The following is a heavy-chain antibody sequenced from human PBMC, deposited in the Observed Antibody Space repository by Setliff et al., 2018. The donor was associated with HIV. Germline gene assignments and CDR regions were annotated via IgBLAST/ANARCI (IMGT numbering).Heavy chain of an antibody. CDR2: IFYSGST. V-gene: IGHV4-39*07. J-gene: IGHJ4*02. D-gene: IGHD1-26*01. CDR3: ARVESGILGY. Sequence: SETLSLTCTVSGGSISSSSYYWGWIRQPPGKGLEWIASIFYSGSTYHNPSLKSRVTTSVDTANNQFSLKVNSMTAADSAIYYCARVESGILGYWGRGTLVTVSS. CDR1: GGSISSSSYY.